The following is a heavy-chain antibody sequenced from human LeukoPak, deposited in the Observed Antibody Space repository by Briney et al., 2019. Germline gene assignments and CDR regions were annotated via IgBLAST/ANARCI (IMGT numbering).Heavy chain of an antibody. CDR3: ARELVGQLVLYQIGAFDI. J-gene: IGHJ3*02. D-gene: IGHD6-13*01. V-gene: IGHV4-39*07. CDR2: IYYSGST. Sequence: SETLSLTCTVSGGSISSSSYYWGWIRQPPGKGLEWIGSIYYSGSTNYNPSLKSRVTISVDTSKNQFSLKLSSVTAADTAVYYCARELVGQLVLYQIGAFDIWGQGTMVTVSS. CDR1: GGSISSSSYY.